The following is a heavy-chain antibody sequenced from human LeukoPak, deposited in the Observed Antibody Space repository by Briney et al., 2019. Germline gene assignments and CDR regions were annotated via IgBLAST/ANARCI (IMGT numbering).Heavy chain of an antibody. V-gene: IGHV3-7*01. J-gene: IGHJ4*02. CDR1: GFTFNSYR. CDR3: AREVAAAGTLDY. Sequence: GGSLRLSCAASGFTFNSYRMSWVRQAPGKGLEWVANIKQDGSEKYYVDSVKGRFTISRDNAKNSLYLQMNSLRAEDTAVYYCAREVAAAGTLDYWGQGTLVTVSS. CDR2: IKQDGSEK. D-gene: IGHD6-13*01.